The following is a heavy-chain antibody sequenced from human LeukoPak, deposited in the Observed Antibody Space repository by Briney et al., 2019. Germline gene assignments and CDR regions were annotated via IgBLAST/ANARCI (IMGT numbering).Heavy chain of an antibody. J-gene: IGHJ4*02. V-gene: IGHV5-51*01. D-gene: IGHD6-13*01. CDR2: IYPGDSDT. Sequence: GESLKISCKGSGYSFTSYWTGWVRQMPGKGLEWMGIIYPGDSDTRYSPSFQGQVTISADKSISTAYLQWSSLKASDTAMYYCARPGLAAAGLNYFDYWGQGTLVAVSS. CDR1: GYSFTSYW. CDR3: ARPGLAAAGLNYFDY.